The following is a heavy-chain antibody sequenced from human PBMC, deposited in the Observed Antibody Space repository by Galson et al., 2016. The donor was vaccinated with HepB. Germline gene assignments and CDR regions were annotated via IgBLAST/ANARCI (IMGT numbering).Heavy chain of an antibody. CDR2: INPSGGFT. V-gene: IGHV1-46*01. J-gene: IGHJ4*02. CDR3: ARNAEYIAGAGNFDY. D-gene: IGHD6-19*01. Sequence: SVKVSCKASGYTFSNYFMHWVRQAPGQGLEWMGIINPSGGFTDYAQKFQGRVTMTKDTSTSTVYMELSSLRSEDTAVDYCARNAEYIAGAGNFDYWGQGTLVTVSS. CDR1: GYTFSNYF.